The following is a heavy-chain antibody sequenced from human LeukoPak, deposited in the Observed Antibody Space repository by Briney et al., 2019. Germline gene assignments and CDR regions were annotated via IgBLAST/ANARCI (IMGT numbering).Heavy chain of an antibody. V-gene: IGHV1-69*05. CDR2: NIPIFGTA. CDR3: ARSPDYGDYDVWFDP. D-gene: IGHD4-17*01. J-gene: IGHJ5*02. CDR1: GGTFSSYA. Sequence: SVKVSCKASGGTFSSYAISWVRQAPGQGLEWMGGNIPIFGTANYAQKFQGRVTITTDESTSTAYMELSSLRSEDTAVYYCARSPDYGDYDVWFDPWGQGTLVTVSS.